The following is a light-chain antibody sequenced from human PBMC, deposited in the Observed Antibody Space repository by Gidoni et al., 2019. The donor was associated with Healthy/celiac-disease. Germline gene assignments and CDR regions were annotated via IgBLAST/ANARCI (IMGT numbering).Light chain of an antibody. CDR1: QSISSW. J-gene: IGKJ4*01. CDR3: HQYNGYSPA. Sequence: DIQMTQSPTTLSASVGDRVTITCRASQSISSWLAWYQQKPGKAPKLLIYKASSLESGVPSRFCGSVSGTEFTLTTSSLQPDDFATSYCHQYNGYSPAFXGXTKVEIK. V-gene: IGKV1-5*03. CDR2: KAS.